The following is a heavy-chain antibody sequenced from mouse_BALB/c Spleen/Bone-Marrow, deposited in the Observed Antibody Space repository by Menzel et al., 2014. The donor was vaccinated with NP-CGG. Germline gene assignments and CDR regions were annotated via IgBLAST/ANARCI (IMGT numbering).Heavy chain of an antibody. J-gene: IGHJ4*01. CDR3: ARGIDYYAMDY. V-gene: IGHV1-9*01. CDR2: ILPGSGST. CDR1: GYTFGSFW. Sequence: VKLMESGAELMKPGASVKISCKATGYTFGSFWIEWVKQRPGHGLEWIGEILPGSGSTNYNEKFKGKATFTADTSSNTAYMQLSSLTSEDSAVYYCARGIDYYAMDYWGQGTSVTVSS.